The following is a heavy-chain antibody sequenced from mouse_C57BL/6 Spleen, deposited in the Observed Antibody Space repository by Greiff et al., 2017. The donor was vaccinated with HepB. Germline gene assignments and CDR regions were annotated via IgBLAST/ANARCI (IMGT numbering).Heavy chain of an antibody. Sequence: EVQVVESGGGLVKPGGSLKLSCAASGFTFSSYTMSWVRQTPEKRLEWVATISGGGGNTYYPDSVKGRFTISRDNAKNTLYLQMSSLRSEDTALYYCARQTARGNCFAYWGQGTLVTVSA. CDR2: ISGGGGNT. D-gene: IGHD3-2*01. CDR3: ARQTARGNCFAY. CDR1: GFTFSSYT. V-gene: IGHV5-9*01. J-gene: IGHJ3*01.